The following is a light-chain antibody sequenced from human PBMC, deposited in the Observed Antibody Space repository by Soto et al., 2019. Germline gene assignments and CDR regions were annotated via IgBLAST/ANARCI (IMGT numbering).Light chain of an antibody. Sequence: EIILTQSPGTLSLSLGERATLSCRASQSVSSSYLAWYQQKPGQAPRLLIFNASSTATGIPDRFSGSGSGTDFTLTISRLEPEDFAVYYCQQYGNSRTFGQGTKVEIK. J-gene: IGKJ1*01. V-gene: IGKV3-20*01. CDR3: QQYGNSRT. CDR2: NAS. CDR1: QSVSSSY.